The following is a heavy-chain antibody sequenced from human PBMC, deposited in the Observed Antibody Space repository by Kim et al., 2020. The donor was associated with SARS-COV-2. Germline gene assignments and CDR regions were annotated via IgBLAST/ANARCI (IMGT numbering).Heavy chain of an antibody. CDR3: ARDLEYSSSSPYKWFDP. CDR1: GFTFSSYY. V-gene: IGHV3-11*05. CDR2: ISSNTSDT. J-gene: IGHJ5*02. Sequence: GGSLRLSCAASGFTFSSYYMSWIRQAPGKGLEWVSYISSNTSDTNYADSVKGRFTISRDNAKNSLYLQMNSLRAEDTSVYYCARDLEYSSSSPYKWFDPWGRGNLVPVSS. D-gene: IGHD6-6*01.